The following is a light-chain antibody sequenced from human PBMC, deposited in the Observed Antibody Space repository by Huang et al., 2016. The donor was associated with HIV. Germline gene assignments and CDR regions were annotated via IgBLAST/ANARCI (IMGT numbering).Light chain of an antibody. Sequence: ERVMTQSPVTLSVSPGERATFSWRASLSISSKFAWYQQKPGQAPRLLIYGASTRATGIPARFSGSGSGTEFTLTISSLQSEDFAVYYCQQYNNWPFTFGPGTRVDIK. CDR1: LSISSK. CDR2: GAS. J-gene: IGKJ3*01. CDR3: QQYNNWPFT. V-gene: IGKV3-15*01.